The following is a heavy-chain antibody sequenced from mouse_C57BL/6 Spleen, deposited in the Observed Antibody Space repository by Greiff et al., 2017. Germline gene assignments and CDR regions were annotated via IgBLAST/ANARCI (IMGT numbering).Heavy chain of an antibody. V-gene: IGHV1-82*01. Sequence: QVQLKESGPELVKPGASVKISCKASGYAFSSSWMNWVKQRPGKGLEWIGRIYPGDRDTNYNGKLKGKATLTADKSSSTAYMQLSSLTSEDSAVYFCARTELYFDYWGQGTTLTVSS. J-gene: IGHJ2*01. CDR1: GYAFSSSW. CDR2: IYPGDRDT. CDR3: ARTELYFDY.